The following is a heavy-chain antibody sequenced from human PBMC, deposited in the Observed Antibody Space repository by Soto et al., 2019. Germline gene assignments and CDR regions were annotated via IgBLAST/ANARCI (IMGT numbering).Heavy chain of an antibody. J-gene: IGHJ4*02. CDR1: GGSISSGGYY. CDR2: IYYSGTT. V-gene: IGHV4-31*03. CDR3: ARESGGYGVGYFDY. Sequence: QVQLQESGPGLVKPSQTLSLTCTVSGGSISSGGYYWSWIRQHPGKGLEYIGYIYYSGTTYDNPSLKSRVTISVDTSKNQFSLYLSSVTAADTAVYYCARESGGYGVGYFDYWGQGTLVTVSS. D-gene: IGHD5-12*01.